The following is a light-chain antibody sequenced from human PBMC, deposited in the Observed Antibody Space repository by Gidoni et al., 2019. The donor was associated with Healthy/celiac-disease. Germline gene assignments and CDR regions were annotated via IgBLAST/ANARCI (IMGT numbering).Light chain of an antibody. CDR2: AAS. V-gene: IGKV1-39*01. CDR1: QSISSY. CDR3: QQSYSTPFT. J-gene: IGKJ3*01. Sequence: DIQMTQSPSSLSASVGDRVTITCRASQSISSYFWYQQKPGKAPKLLIYAASSLQSGVPSRFSGSGSGTEFTLTISSLQPEDFATYYCQQSYSTPFTFGPGTKVDIK.